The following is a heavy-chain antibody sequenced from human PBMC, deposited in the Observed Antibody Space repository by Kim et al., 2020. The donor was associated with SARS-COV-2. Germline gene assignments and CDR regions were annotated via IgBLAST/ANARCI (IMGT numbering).Heavy chain of an antibody. J-gene: IGHJ2*01. Sequence: SETLSLTCTVSSDSIYTYYWSWIRQPAGKRLEYIGRINTSGNTNYNPSFQSRVTMSMDTSGTQFSLGLTSVTAADTAVYYCARVLPGFDWYFDLWGRGTLVTVSS. V-gene: IGHV4-4*07. CDR1: SDSIYTYY. CDR3: ARVLPGFDWYFDL. CDR2: INTSGNT. D-gene: IGHD3-16*01.